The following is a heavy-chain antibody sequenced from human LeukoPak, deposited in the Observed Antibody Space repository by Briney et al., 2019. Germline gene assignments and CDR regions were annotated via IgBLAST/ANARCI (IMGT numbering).Heavy chain of an antibody. CDR3: AKGPFDP. CDR1: GYTFSSYG. Sequence: PGGSLRLSCGASGYTFSSYGMLWVRQARGRGLEWVAFIRYDGSNKYYADSEKRRFPLSRDNYKNTLYLQMNSLRSEDTAVYYRAKGPFDPWGQGTLVSVSS. CDR2: IRYDGSNK. V-gene: IGHV3-30*02. J-gene: IGHJ5*02.